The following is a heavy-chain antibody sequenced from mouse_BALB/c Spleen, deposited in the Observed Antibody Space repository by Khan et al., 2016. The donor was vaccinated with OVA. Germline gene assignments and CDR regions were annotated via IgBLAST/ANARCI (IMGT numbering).Heavy chain of an antibody. CDR3: ARQPYYHYYIMDY. J-gene: IGHJ4*01. D-gene: IGHD2-10*01. CDR2: IWSDGST. V-gene: IGHV2-6-1*01. CDR1: GFSLTNYG. Sequence: VELVESGPGLVAPSQSLSITCTISGFSLTNYGVHWVRQPPGKGLEWLVVIWSDGSTSYNSALKSRLIISKDNSKSQVFLKMNSLQTDDTAMYYCARQPYYHYYIMDYWGQGTSVTVPS.